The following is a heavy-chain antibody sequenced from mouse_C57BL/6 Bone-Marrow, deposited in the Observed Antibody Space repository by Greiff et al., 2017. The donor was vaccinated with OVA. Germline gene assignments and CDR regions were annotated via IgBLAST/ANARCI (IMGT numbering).Heavy chain of an antibody. D-gene: IGHD4-1*01. J-gene: IGHJ2*01. CDR1: GYAFSSSW. CDR3: ARFLGDY. V-gene: IGHV1-82*01. CDR2: IYPGDGDT. Sequence: VQLQESGPELVKPGASVKISCKASGYAFSSSWMNWVKQRPGKGLEWIGRIYPGDGDTNYNGKFKGKASLTAEKSSSTAYMQLSSLTAEDSAVYFCARFLGDYWGKGTTLTVSS.